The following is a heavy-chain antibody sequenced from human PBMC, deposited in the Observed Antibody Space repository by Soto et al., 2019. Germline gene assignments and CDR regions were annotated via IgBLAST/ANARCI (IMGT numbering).Heavy chain of an antibody. Sequence: ASVKVSCKASGFTFTSSAVQWVRQARGQRLEWIGWIVVGSGNTNYAQKFQERVTITRDMSTSTAYMELSGLRSEDTAVYYCAADPEWLFNFDYWGQGTLVTVSS. J-gene: IGHJ4*02. V-gene: IGHV1-58*01. CDR1: GFTFTSSA. CDR2: IVVGSGNT. D-gene: IGHD3-3*01. CDR3: AADPEWLFNFDY.